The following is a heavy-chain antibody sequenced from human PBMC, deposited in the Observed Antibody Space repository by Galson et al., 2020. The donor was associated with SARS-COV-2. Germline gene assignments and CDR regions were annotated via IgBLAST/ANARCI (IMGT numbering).Heavy chain of an antibody. CDR1: GYTFTSYD. J-gene: IGHJ4*02. Sequence: ASVKVSCKASGYTFTSYDINWVRQATGQGLEWMGWMNPNSGNTGYAQKFQGRVTMTRNTSISTAYMELSSLRSEDTAVYYCARGRRKLRSSGYYYGFDYWGQGTLVTVSS. CDR2: MNPNSGNT. V-gene: IGHV1-8*01. CDR3: ARGRRKLRSSGYYYGFDY. D-gene: IGHD3-22*01.